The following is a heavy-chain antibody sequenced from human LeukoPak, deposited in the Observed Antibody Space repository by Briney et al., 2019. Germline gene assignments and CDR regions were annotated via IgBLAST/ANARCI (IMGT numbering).Heavy chain of an antibody. V-gene: IGHV4-38-2*02. D-gene: IGHD2-2*01. J-gene: IGHJ4*02. CDR2: IYHSGST. CDR3: ASSGESPAAILPDLDY. CDR1: GYSISSGYY. Sequence: PSETLSLTCTVSGYSISSGYYWGWIRQPPGKGLEWIGSIYHSGSTYYNPSLKSRVTISVDTSKNQFSLKLSSVTAADTAVYYCASSGESPAAILPDLDYWGQGTLVTVSS.